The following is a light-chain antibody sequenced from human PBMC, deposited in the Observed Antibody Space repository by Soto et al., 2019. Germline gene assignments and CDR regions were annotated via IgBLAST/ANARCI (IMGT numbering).Light chain of an antibody. J-gene: IGLJ2*01. CDR3: SSYAGSNIVV. Sequence: QSALTQPPCASGSPGQSVTISCTGTSSDVGGYNYVSWYQQHPGKAPKLMIYEVSKRPSGVPDRFSGSKSGNTASLTVSGLQAEDEADYYCSSYAGSNIVVFGGGTQLTVL. CDR1: SSDVGGYNY. V-gene: IGLV2-8*01. CDR2: EVS.